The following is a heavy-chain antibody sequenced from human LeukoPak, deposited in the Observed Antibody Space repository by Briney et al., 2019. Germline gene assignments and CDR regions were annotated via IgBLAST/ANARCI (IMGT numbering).Heavy chain of an antibody. CDR1: GFTFSSYS. Sequence: PGGSLRLSCAASGFTFSSYSMNWVRQAPGKGLEWVSFISSSSNYIYYADSVKGRFTISRDNAKNSLYLQMNSLRAEDTAIYYCTRVGYIDEGIDYWGQGTLVTVSS. CDR2: ISSSSNYI. J-gene: IGHJ4*02. CDR3: TRVGYIDEGIDY. D-gene: IGHD5-24*01. V-gene: IGHV3-21*01.